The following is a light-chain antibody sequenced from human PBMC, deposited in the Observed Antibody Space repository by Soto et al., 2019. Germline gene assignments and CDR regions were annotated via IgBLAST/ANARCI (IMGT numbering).Light chain of an antibody. Sequence: DIQMTQSPSTLYGSVGDRVTITCRASQTLSSWLAWYQQKPGKAPKLLIYKASTLKSGVPSRFSGSGSGTEFTLTISSLQPDDFATYYCQHYNSYSEAFGQGTKVDIK. CDR1: QTLSSW. CDR3: QHYNSYSEA. J-gene: IGKJ1*01. CDR2: KAS. V-gene: IGKV1-5*03.